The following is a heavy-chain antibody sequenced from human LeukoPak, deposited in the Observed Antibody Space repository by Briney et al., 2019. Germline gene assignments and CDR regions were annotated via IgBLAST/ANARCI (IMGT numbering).Heavy chain of an antibody. CDR1: GGSFSGYY. Sequence: PSETLSLTCALYGGSFSGYYWSWIRHPPGKGLEWIGEINHSGSTNYNPSLKSRVTISVDTSKNQFTLKLSSVTAADTAMYYCARESTTVAGTFDYWGQGTLVTVSS. V-gene: IGHV4-34*01. CDR3: ARESTTVAGTFDY. D-gene: IGHD6-19*01. CDR2: INHSGST. J-gene: IGHJ4*02.